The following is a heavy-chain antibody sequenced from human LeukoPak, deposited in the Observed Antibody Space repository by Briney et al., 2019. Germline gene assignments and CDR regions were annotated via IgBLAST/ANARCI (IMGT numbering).Heavy chain of an antibody. CDR3: ARLLRPGGRKGDAFDI. V-gene: IGHV4-59*08. CDR2: FYDSGDF. J-gene: IGHJ3*02. CDR1: GVSISGHH. Sequence: SETLSLTCTVSGVSISGHHWTWIRQPPGTGLEWIGYFYDSGDFNYNPSLRNRVTIFMDMSNNQFSLTMSSVTAADTAMYYCARLLRPGGRKGDAFDIWGQGTMVTVSS. D-gene: IGHD1-26*01.